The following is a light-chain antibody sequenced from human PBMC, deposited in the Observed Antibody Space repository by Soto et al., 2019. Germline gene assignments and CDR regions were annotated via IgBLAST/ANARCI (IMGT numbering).Light chain of an antibody. Sequence: QSALTQPPSVSGAQGQRVTISCTGCSSNIGAGYDVHWYQQFPGRAPKLLIYANTNRPSGVPDRFSGSKSVTSASLAIAGLLAEDEADYYCQSYDSSLTVFGTGTKVTVL. J-gene: IGLJ1*01. CDR1: SSNIGAGYD. V-gene: IGLV1-40*01. CDR2: ANT. CDR3: QSYDSSLTV.